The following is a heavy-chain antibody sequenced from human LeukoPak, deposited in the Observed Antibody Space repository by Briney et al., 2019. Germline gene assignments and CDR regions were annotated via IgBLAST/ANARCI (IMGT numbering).Heavy chain of an antibody. Sequence: ASVKVSCKASGYTFTSYGISWVRQAPGQGLEWMGWISAYNGNTNYAQKLQGRVTMTTDTSTSTAYMELRSLRSDDAAVYYCARAAAGPETFDIWGQGTMVTVSS. D-gene: IGHD6-13*01. CDR2: ISAYNGNT. J-gene: IGHJ3*02. CDR3: ARAAAGPETFDI. CDR1: GYTFTSYG. V-gene: IGHV1-18*01.